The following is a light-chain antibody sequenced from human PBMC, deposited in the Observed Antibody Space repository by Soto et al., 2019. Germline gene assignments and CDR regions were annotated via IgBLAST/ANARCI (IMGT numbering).Light chain of an antibody. CDR3: QQYDNLLT. CDR2: DAS. CDR1: QDISNY. J-gene: IGKJ3*01. Sequence: DIQMTQSPSSLSASVGDRVTITCQASQDISNYLNWYQQKPGKAPKLLIYDASNLETGVPSRFSGSGSGTDFTFTISSLQAEDIATYYCQQYDNLLTFGPGTKVDIK. V-gene: IGKV1-33*01.